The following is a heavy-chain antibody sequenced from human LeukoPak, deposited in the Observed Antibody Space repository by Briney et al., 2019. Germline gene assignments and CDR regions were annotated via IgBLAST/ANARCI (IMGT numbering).Heavy chain of an antibody. Sequence: GGSLRLSCAASGFRFSGYGMHWVRQAPGRGLEWVAFLRVDGSNEYYAVSVKGRFTISRDNSKSTVSLQMDSLRADDTAIYYCAKDSLYYGSGSYTCDVWGQGTLVTVSS. J-gene: IGHJ3*01. D-gene: IGHD3-10*01. CDR1: GFRFSGYG. V-gene: IGHV3-30*02. CDR2: LRVDGSNE. CDR3: AKDSLYYGSGSYTCDV.